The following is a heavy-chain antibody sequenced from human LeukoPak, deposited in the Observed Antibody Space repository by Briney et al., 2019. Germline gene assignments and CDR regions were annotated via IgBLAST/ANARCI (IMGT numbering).Heavy chain of an antibody. Sequence: GGSLRLSCAASGFTFSSCSMNWVRQAPGKGLEWVSYISTTSSTIYYADSVKGRFTISRDNSKNTLYLQMNTLRAEDTAVYRCAKVQHSGYDMTFDYWGQGTLVTVSS. D-gene: IGHD5-12*01. CDR2: ISTTSSTI. V-gene: IGHV3-48*01. J-gene: IGHJ4*02. CDR3: AKVQHSGYDMTFDY. CDR1: GFTFSSCS.